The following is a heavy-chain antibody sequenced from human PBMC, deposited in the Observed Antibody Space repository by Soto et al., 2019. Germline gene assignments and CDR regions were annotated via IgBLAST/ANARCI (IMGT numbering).Heavy chain of an antibody. CDR1: GGSISSHY. J-gene: IGHJ4*02. CDR2: IYNSGST. V-gene: IGHV4-59*11. D-gene: IGHD3-10*01. CDR3: ARGQSNYYGYYFDY. Sequence: SETLSLTCTVSGGSISSHYWSWIRQSPGKGLEWIGYIYNSGSTKYNPSLKSRVTISVDTSKNHFSLKVSPVTAADTAVYYCARGQSNYYGYYFDYWGQGTLVTVSS.